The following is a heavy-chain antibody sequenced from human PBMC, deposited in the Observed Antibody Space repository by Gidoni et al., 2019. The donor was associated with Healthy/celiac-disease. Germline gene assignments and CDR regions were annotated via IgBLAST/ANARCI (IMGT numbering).Heavy chain of an antibody. CDR2: LSYAGSNK. Sequence: QVQTVESGGGVVAPGRYRRLSCAASGFTFSSYVMHWVAPAPGKGLEWVAVLSYAGSNKSYADPVKGRFTISRDNSKNTLYLQMNSLRAEDTAVYYCAKDQFRGVIRYYFDYWGQGTLVTVSS. D-gene: IGHD3-10*01. CDR3: AKDQFRGVIRYYFDY. V-gene: IGHV3-30*18. CDR1: GFTFSSYV. J-gene: IGHJ4*02.